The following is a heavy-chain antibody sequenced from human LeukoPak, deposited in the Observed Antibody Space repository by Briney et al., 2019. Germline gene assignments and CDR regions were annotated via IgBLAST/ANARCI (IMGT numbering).Heavy chain of an antibody. V-gene: IGHV7-4-1*02. CDR2: INTNTGNP. Sequence: ASVKVSCKASGYTFTSYAMNWVRQAPGQGLEWMGWINTNTGNPTYAQGFTGRFVFSLDTSVSTAYLQISSLKAEDTAVYYCARAVGYYDSSNQLWFDPWGQGTLVTVSS. D-gene: IGHD3-22*01. J-gene: IGHJ5*02. CDR3: ARAVGYYDSSNQLWFDP. CDR1: GYTFTSYA.